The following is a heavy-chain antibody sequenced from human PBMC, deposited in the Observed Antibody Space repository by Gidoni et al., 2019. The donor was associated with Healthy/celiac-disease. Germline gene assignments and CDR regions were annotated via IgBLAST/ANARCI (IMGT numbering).Heavy chain of an antibody. D-gene: IGHD3-22*01. Sequence: QVQLVQSGAEVKKPGASVKVSCTASGSPFTSYYMHWVRQAPGQGLEWMGIINPSGGSTSYAQKFQGRVTMTRDTSTSTVYMELSSLRSEDTAVYYCARDWLNRFLFYWGQGTLVTVSS. CDR1: GSPFTSYY. V-gene: IGHV1-46*01. CDR3: ARDWLNRFLFY. CDR2: INPSGGST. J-gene: IGHJ4*02.